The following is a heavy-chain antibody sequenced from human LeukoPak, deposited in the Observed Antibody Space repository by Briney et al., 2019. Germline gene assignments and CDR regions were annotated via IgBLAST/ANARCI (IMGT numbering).Heavy chain of an antibody. Sequence: GGSLRLSCAASGFTFSSYAMSWVRQAPGKGLEWASYISSSSSTIYYGDSVKGRFTISRDNAKNSLYLQMNSLRAEDTAVYYCARDGGSSWYFDYWGQGTLVTVSS. CDR2: ISSSSSTI. CDR1: GFTFSSYA. V-gene: IGHV3-48*04. CDR3: ARDGGSSWYFDY. J-gene: IGHJ4*02. D-gene: IGHD6-13*01.